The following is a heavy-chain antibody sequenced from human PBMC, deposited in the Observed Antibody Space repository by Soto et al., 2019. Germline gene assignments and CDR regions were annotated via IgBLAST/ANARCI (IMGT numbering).Heavy chain of an antibody. CDR1: GYTFTGYY. D-gene: IGHD2-2*01. CDR2: INPNSGGT. J-gene: IGHJ5*02. V-gene: IGHV1-2*02. Sequence: GASVKVSCKASGYTFTGYYMHWVRQAPGQGLEWMGWINPNSGGTNYAQKFQGRVTMTRDTSISTAYMELSRLRSGDTAVYYCARSGCSSTSCHWGFDPWGQGTLVTVSS. CDR3: ARSGCSSTSCHWGFDP.